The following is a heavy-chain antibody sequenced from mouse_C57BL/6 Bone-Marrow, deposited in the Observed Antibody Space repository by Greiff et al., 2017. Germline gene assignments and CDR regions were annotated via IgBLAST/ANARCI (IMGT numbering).Heavy chain of an antibody. D-gene: IGHD2-3*01. CDR3: ARPLIYDGSFAY. CDR1: GYTFTSYW. J-gene: IGHJ3*01. CDR2: INPSNGGT. V-gene: IGHV1-53*01. Sequence: QVQLQQPGTELVKPGASVKLSCKASGYTFTSYWMHWVKQRPGQGLEWIGNINPSNGGTNYNEKFKSKATLTLDKSSSTSYMQLSSLTSEDSAVYYCARPLIYDGSFAYGGQGTLVTVSA.